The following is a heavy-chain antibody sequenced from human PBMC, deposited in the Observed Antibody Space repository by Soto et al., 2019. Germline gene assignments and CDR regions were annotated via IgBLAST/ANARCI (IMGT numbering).Heavy chain of an antibody. V-gene: IGHV3-33*03. D-gene: IGHD3-10*01. J-gene: IGHJ4*02. CDR3: ARKGYANSGFGIDY. CDR2: IWHDGCNK. CDR1: GFSFSNYG. Sequence: GGSLRLYCGASGFSFSNYGTHWVRQAPGNGLEWVALIWHDGCNKYHADSVKGRFKISSDNSKDMVYLQMNSLRAEDQALYYCARKGYANSGFGIDYWAQGTLVTVSS.